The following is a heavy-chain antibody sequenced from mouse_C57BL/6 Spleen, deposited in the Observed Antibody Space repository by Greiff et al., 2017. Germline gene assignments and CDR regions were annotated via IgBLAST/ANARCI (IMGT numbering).Heavy chain of an antibody. CDR3: SRNIMYYGYDVGYYAMAY. Sequence: VQLQQSGPGLVQPSQSLSITCTVSGFSLTRYGLHWVRQSPGKGLEWLGVIWSGGSTDYTAAFISRLSISKDNYESQDFFKKKSLQAEDTTIYYCSRNIMYYGYDVGYYAMAYWGQGTSVTVSS. D-gene: IGHD2-2*01. V-gene: IGHV2-2*01. CDR1: GFSLTRYG. CDR2: IWSGGST. J-gene: IGHJ4*01.